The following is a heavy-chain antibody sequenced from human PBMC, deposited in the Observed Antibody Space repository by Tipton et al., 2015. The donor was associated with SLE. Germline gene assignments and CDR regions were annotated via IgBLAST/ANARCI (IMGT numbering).Heavy chain of an antibody. V-gene: IGHV3-23*03. D-gene: IGHD3-10*01. CDR2: IYGGGNT. CDR3: AKSSTGGSGVYYYYGMDV. J-gene: IGHJ6*02. Sequence: SLRLSCAASGFTFDDFGMSWVRQAPGKGLEWVSVIYGGGNTKSADSVKGRFTVSRDNSKNTLFLQMNSLRAEDTAVYYCAKSSTGGSGVYYYYGMDVWGQGTTVTVSS. CDR1: GFTFDDFG.